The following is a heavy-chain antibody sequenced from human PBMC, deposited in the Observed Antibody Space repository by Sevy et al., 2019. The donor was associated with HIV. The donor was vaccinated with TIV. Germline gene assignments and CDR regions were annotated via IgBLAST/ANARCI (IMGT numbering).Heavy chain of an antibody. CDR3: TRGQLWLISYFDY. D-gene: IGHD5-18*01. CDR2: IRSKAYGGTT. CDR1: GFTFGDYA. J-gene: IGHJ4*02. Sequence: GGSLRLSCTASGFTFGDYAMSWFRQAPGKGLEWVGFIRSKAYGGTTEYAASVKGKFTISRDDSKSIAYLQMNSLKTEDTAVYYCTRGQLWLISYFDYWGQGTLVTVFS. V-gene: IGHV3-49*03.